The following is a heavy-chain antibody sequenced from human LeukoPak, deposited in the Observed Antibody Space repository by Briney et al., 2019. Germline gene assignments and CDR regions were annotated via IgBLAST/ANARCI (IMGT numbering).Heavy chain of an antibody. D-gene: IGHD4/OR15-4a*01. CDR2: IYYSGST. CDR3: ARAPGNDYYPYYYMDV. Sequence: SETLSLTCTVSGGSISTYYWSWIRQPAGKGLEWIGHIYYSGSTNYNPSLKSRVTISVDTSKNQFSLKVSSVTAADTAVYYCARAPGNDYYPYYYMDVWGKGTTVTVSS. V-gene: IGHV4-59*01. J-gene: IGHJ6*03. CDR1: GGSISTYY.